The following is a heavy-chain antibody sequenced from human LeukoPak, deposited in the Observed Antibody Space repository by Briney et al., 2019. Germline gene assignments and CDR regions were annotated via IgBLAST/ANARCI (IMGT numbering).Heavy chain of an antibody. Sequence: GGSLRLSCAASGFTFSSYSMKWVRQAPGKGLEGVSSISSSSSYIYYADSVKGRFTISRDNAKTSLYLQMNSLRAEDTAVYYCARDSGQYCSSTSCYFQHWGQGTLVTVSS. V-gene: IGHV3-21*01. CDR3: ARDSGQYCSSTSCYFQH. CDR1: GFTFSSYS. J-gene: IGHJ1*01. CDR2: ISSSSSYI. D-gene: IGHD2-2*01.